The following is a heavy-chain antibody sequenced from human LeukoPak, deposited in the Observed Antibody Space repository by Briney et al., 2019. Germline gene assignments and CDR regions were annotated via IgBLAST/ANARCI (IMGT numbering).Heavy chain of an antibody. J-gene: IGHJ5*02. CDR3: TKLGNHWADGDSWADGS. CDR2: ISSSSSTI. D-gene: IGHD5-24*01. CDR1: GFTFRNYG. Sequence: PGGSLRLSCTTSGFTFRNYGMTWVRQAPGKGLEWVSYISSSSSTIFYADSVKGRFTISRDDAKNSLDLQMYSLRDEDTAMYYCTKLGNHWADGDSWADGSWGQGTLVTVSS. V-gene: IGHV3-48*02.